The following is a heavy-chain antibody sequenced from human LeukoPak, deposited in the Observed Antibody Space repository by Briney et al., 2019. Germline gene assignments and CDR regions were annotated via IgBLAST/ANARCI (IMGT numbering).Heavy chain of an antibody. V-gene: IGHV3-73*01. J-gene: IGHJ4*02. CDR2: IRSEANSYAT. D-gene: IGHD2-2*01. Sequence: HPGGSLRLSCAASGFTFSGSAMHWVRQASGKGLEWVGRIRSEANSYATAYAASGKGRFTVSRDDSKNTAYLQMNSLKTEDTAVYYCTMGSTSKLDYWGQGTLVTVSS. CDR3: TMGSTSKLDY. CDR1: GFTFSGSA.